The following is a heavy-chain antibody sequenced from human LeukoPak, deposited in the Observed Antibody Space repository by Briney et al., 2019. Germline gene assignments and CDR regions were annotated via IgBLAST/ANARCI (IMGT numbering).Heavy chain of an antibody. CDR2: ISAYNGNT. CDR1: GYTFTSYG. CDR3: ARDNFRTISPGY. D-gene: IGHD3/OR15-3a*01. Sequence: ASVKVSCKASGYTFTSYGISWVRQAPGQGLEWMGWISAYNGNTNYAQKLQGSVTMTTDTSTSTAYMELRSLRSDDTAVYYCARDNFRTISPGYWGQGTLVTVSS. V-gene: IGHV1-18*01. J-gene: IGHJ4*02.